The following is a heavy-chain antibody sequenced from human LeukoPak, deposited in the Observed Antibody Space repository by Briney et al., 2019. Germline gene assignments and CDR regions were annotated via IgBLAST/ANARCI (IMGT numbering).Heavy chain of an antibody. CDR2: IYHSGST. CDR3: ALEGQQVVWDKYFQN. CDR1: GYSISSGYY. V-gene: IGHV4-38-2*02. J-gene: IGHJ1*01. D-gene: IGHD6-13*01. Sequence: SETLSLTCTVSGYSISSGYYWGWIRQPPGKGLEWIGSIYHSGSTYYNPSLKRRVTISVDTSKNQFSLKLSSVTAADTAVYYCALEGQQVVWDKYFQNWGQGTLVTVSS.